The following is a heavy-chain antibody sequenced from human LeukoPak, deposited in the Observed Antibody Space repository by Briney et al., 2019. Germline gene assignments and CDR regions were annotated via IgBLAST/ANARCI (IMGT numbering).Heavy chain of an antibody. J-gene: IGHJ5*02. CDR2: ISSSSSYI. Sequence: PGGSLRLSCAASGFTFSSYSMNWVRQAPGKGLEWVSSISSSSSYIYYADSVKGRFTISRDNAKNSLYLQMNSLRAEDTAVYYCAGLGPYCSSTSCQGEGFDPWGQGTLVTVSS. CDR1: GFTFSSYS. V-gene: IGHV3-21*01. CDR3: AGLGPYCSSTSCQGEGFDP. D-gene: IGHD2-2*01.